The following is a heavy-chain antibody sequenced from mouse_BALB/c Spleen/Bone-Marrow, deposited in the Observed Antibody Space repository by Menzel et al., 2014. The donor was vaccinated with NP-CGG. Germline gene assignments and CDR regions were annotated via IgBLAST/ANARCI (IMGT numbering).Heavy chain of an antibody. J-gene: IGHJ3*01. CDR1: GFSLSRYS. Sequence: VQLQQSGPGLVAPSQSLSITCTVSGFSLSRYSIHWIRQPPGNGLEWLGMIWGGGSTDYNSALKSRLSISKDNSKSXFFLKMNSLQTDDTAIYYCARNLRDLFAYWGQGTLVTVSA. CDR3: ARNLRDLFAY. CDR2: IWGGGST. V-gene: IGHV2-6-4*01.